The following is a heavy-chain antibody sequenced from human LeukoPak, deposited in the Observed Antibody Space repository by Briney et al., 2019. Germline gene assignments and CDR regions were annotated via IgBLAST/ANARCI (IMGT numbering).Heavy chain of an antibody. CDR2: IYSSGST. V-gene: IGHV4-59*12. CDR3: ARTYYDFWSGYYRIDY. J-gene: IGHJ4*02. Sequence: SETLSLTCTVSGGSISSYYWSWIRQPPGKGLEWIGYIYSSGSTNYNPSLKSRVTISVDTSKNQFSLKLSSVTAADTAVYYCARTYYDFWSGYYRIDYWGQGTLVTVSS. D-gene: IGHD3-3*01. CDR1: GGSISSYY.